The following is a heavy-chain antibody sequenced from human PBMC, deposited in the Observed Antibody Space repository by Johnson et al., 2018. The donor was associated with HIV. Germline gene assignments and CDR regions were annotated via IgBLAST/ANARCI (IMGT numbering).Heavy chain of an antibody. Sequence: QVQLVESGGGLVQPGGSLRLSCAASGFTVSSYGMHWVRQAPGKGLEWVAFVRYDGSDKYYADSVKGRFTISRDNSKNTLYLQMNSRRAEDTAVYYCARASDAFDIWGQGTMVTVSS. CDR3: ARASDAFDI. V-gene: IGHV3-30*02. CDR2: VRYDGSDK. CDR1: GFTVSSYG. J-gene: IGHJ3*02.